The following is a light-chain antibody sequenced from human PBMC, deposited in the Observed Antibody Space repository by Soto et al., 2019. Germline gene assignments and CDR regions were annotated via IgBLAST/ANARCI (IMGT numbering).Light chain of an antibody. Sequence: NFMLTQPHSVSESPGKTVTISCTRSSGSIASNYVQWYQQRPGSSPTTVIYEDNQRPSGVPDRFSGSIDSSSNSASLTISGLKTEHEADYYCQSYDSSNQGVFGGGTQLTVL. CDR2: EDN. J-gene: IGLJ3*02. V-gene: IGLV6-57*01. CDR1: SGSIASNY. CDR3: QSYDSSNQGV.